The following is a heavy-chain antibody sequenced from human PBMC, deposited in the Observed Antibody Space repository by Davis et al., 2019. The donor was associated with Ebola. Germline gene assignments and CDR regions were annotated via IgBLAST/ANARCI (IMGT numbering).Heavy chain of an antibody. CDR3: ARAGYCSSTSCPFNYYYYYGMDV. V-gene: IGHV1-2*04. Sequence: ASVKVSCKASGYTFTGYYMHWVRQAPGQGLEWMGWINPNSGGTNYAQKFQGWVTMTRDTSTSTAYMELRSLRSDDTAVYYCARAGYCSSTSCPFNYYYYYGMDVWGQGTTVTVSS. J-gene: IGHJ6*02. CDR2: INPNSGGT. CDR1: GYTFTGYY. D-gene: IGHD2-2*01.